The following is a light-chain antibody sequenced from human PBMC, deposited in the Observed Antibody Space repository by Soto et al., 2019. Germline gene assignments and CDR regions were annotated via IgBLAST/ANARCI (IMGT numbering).Light chain of an antibody. Sequence: IQLTQSPSSLSASVGDRVSITCRASQDIQTYLAWYQQKRGEAPKLLISGTFTLQSGVPSRFNGSGSGTDFPLTISRLQPEDFATYYCQHLNNYPPFTFGPGNKVDLE. CDR1: QDIQTY. CDR2: GTF. J-gene: IGKJ3*01. V-gene: IGKV1-9*01. CDR3: QHLNNYPPFT.